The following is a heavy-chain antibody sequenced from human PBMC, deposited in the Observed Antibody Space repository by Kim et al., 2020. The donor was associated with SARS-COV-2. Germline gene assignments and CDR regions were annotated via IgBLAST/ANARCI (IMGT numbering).Heavy chain of an antibody. CDR2: INTDGSSI. V-gene: IGHV3-74*03. Sequence: GGSLRLSCAASGFTFSRTWMSWVRQAPGKGLVWISRINTDGSSITYADSVKGRFTISRDNAKNTLHLQMNTLTAEDTAVYYCAKVGVDWYFDLWGRGTLVTVSS. CDR3: AKVGVDWYFDL. D-gene: IGHD3-16*01. CDR1: GFTFSRTW. J-gene: IGHJ2*01.